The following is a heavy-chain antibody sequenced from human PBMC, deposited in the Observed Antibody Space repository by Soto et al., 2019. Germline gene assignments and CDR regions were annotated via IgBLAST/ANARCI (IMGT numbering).Heavy chain of an antibody. CDR2: ITRDGDKT. CDR1: GFIFSNAA. J-gene: IGHJ4*02. V-gene: IGHV3-64*07. CDR3: AIGSEGWFGEFWH. Sequence: QLVESGGGLVQPGGSLRLSCAASGFIFSNAAMHWVRQPPGEGLEYVSSITRDGDKTQYADSVRARFTISRDNYKNTLYLQMDSLRVEDTAVYFCAIGSEGWFGEFWHWGQGTLVTVSS. D-gene: IGHD3-10*01.